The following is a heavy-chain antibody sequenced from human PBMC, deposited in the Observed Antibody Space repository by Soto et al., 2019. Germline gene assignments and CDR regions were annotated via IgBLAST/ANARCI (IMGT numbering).Heavy chain of an antibody. CDR2: IWYDGSNK. Sequence: GGSLRLSCAASGFTFSSYGMHWVRQAPGKGLEWVAVIWYDGSNKYYADSVKGRFTISRDNAKNSLYLQMNSLRAEDTAVYYCAREGGNYFDYWGQGTLDTVSS. V-gene: IGHV3-33*01. J-gene: IGHJ4*02. CDR1: GFTFSSYG. CDR3: AREGGNYFDY. D-gene: IGHD1-26*01.